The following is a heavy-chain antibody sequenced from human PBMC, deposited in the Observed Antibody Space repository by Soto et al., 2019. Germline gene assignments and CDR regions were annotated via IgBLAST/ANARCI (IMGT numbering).Heavy chain of an antibody. Sequence: QVQLVESGGAVVQPGRSLRLSCAASGFTFSSYGMHWVRQAPGKGLEWVAVIWYDGSNKYYADFVKGRFTISRDNSKNTLYLQMNSLRAEDTAVYYCASRSPALDYWGQGTLVPVSS. J-gene: IGHJ4*02. CDR1: GFTFSSYG. D-gene: IGHD2-2*01. CDR3: ASRSPALDY. V-gene: IGHV3-33*01. CDR2: IWYDGSNK.